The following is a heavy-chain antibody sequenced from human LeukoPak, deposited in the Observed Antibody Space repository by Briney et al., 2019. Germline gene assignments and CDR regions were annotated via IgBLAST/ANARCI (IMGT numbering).Heavy chain of an antibody. CDR2: INQDGSEQ. Sequence: SGGSLRLSCAASQFIFSNYWMNWVRQAPGKGLEWVANINQDGSEQNYVDSVKGRFTISRDNFKNSLYLQMNSLRVEDTAVYYCARDRAMDDYWGQGTLVTVSS. J-gene: IGHJ4*02. CDR1: QFIFSNYW. CDR3: ARDRAMDDY. V-gene: IGHV3-7*03. D-gene: IGHD5-18*01.